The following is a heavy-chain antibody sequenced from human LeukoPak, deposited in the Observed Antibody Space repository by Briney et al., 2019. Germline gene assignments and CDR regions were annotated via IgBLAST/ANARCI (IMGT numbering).Heavy chain of an antibody. J-gene: IGHJ4*02. V-gene: IGHV1-69-2*01. D-gene: IGHD2-15*01. CDR2: VDPEDGET. CDR1: GYTFTDYY. CDR3: ATAGARYCSGGSCLDY. Sequence: ASVKISCKVSGYTFTDYYMHWVQQAPGKGLERMGLVDPEDGETIYAEKFQGRVTITADTSTDTAYMELSSLRSEDTAVYYCATAGARYCSGGSCLDYWGQGTLVTVSS.